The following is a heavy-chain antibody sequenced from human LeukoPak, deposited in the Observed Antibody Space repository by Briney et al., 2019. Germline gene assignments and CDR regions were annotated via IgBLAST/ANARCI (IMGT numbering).Heavy chain of an antibody. V-gene: IGHV1-69*01. D-gene: IGHD6-13*01. CDR3: AREGAAAGNLDY. Sequence: SVKVSCKASGGTFSSYAISWVRQAPGQGLEWMGGIIPIFGTANYAQKFQGRVTITADESTSTAYMELSSLRSEDTAVYYCAREGAAAGNLDYWGQGTLVTVSS. J-gene: IGHJ4*02. CDR2: IIPIFGTA. CDR1: GGTFSSYA.